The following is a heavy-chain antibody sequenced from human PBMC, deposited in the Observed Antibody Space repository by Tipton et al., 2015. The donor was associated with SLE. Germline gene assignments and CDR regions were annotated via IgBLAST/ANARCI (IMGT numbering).Heavy chain of an antibody. Sequence: TLSLTCTVSGGSISSGSYYWSWIRQPAGKGLEWIGRSYTRGSTNYNPSLKSRVTISVDTSKTQFSLKLSSVTAADTAVYYCARAPGLRYAFDIWGQGTMVTVSS. D-gene: IGHD5-12*01. CDR1: GGSISSGSYY. CDR3: ARAPGLRYAFDI. V-gene: IGHV4-61*02. CDR2: SYTRGST. J-gene: IGHJ3*02.